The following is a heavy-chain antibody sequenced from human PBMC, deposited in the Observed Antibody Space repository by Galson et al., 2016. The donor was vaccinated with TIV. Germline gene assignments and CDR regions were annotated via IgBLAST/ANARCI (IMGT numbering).Heavy chain of an antibody. CDR3: ARDAPYSSSWSIDY. CDR2: ISGYDTNT. D-gene: IGHD6-13*01. Sequence: SVKVSCKASGYTFTNYGISWVRQAPGQGLEWMGWISGYDTNTEYVQKLQDRVTMTKDTPTSTACMELRSLRYDDTAVYYCARDAPYSSSWSIDYWGQGSLVTVSS. J-gene: IGHJ4*02. CDR1: GYTFTNYG. V-gene: IGHV1-18*04.